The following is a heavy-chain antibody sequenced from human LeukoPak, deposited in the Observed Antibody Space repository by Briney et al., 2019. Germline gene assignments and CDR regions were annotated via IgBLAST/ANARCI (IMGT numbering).Heavy chain of an antibody. J-gene: IGHJ4*02. CDR2: ISGSGGST. D-gene: IGHD3-9*01. CDR1: GFTFSSYA. V-gene: IGHV3-23*01. Sequence: PGGSLRLSCAASGFTFSSYAMSWVRQAPGKGLEWVSAISGSGGSTYYADSMKSRFTISRDQSNNALYLQMNSLRAEHTAVYYSAKDLGVLRYFDTPNFDYWGQGTLVTVSS. CDR3: AKDLGVLRYFDTPNFDY.